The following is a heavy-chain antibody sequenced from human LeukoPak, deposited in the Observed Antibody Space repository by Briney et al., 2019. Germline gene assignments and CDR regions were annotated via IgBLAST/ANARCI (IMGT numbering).Heavy chain of an antibody. J-gene: IGHJ4*02. D-gene: IGHD3-22*01. CDR2: ISSSGSTI. CDR1: GFTFSDYY. Sequence: GGSLRLSCAASGFTFSDYYMSWIRQAPGKGLEWVSYISSSGSTIYYADSVKGRFTISRDNAKNSLYLQMNSLRAEDTAVYYCARDYDSSGYSIGGIDYWGRGTLVTVSS. V-gene: IGHV3-11*01. CDR3: ARDYDSSGYSIGGIDY.